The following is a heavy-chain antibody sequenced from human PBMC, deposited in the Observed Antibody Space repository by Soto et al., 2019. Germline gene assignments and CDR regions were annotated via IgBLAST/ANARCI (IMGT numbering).Heavy chain of an antibody. V-gene: IGHV4-4*07. J-gene: IGHJ4*02. CDR2: IYTSGST. CDR1: GGSISSYY. Sequence: SETLSLTCTVSGGSISSYYWSWIRQPAGKGLEWIGRIYTSGSTNYNPSLKSRVTMSVDTSKNQSSLKLSSVTAADTAVYYCARACSSNSCYDVFDYWGQGTLVTVSS. CDR3: ARACSSNSCYDVFDY. D-gene: IGHD2-2*01.